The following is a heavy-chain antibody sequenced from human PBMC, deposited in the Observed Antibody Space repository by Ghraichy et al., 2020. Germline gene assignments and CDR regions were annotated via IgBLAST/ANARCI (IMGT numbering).Heavy chain of an antibody. CDR3: ARDPDCGGDCPGSYYYYYGMDV. V-gene: IGHV1-69*13. Sequence: SVKVSCKASGGTFSSYAISWVRQAPGQGLEWMGGIIPIFGTANYAQKFQGRVTITADESTSTAYMELSSLRSEDTAVYYCARDPDCGGDCPGSYYYYYGMDVWGQGTTVTVSS. CDR2: IIPIFGTA. CDR1: GGTFSSYA. J-gene: IGHJ6*02. D-gene: IGHD2-21*02.